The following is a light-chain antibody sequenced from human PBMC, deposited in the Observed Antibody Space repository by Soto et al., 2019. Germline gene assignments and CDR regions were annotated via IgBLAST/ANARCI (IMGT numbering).Light chain of an antibody. CDR3: SSYTSFATPV. CDR1: SSDIGDYNF. V-gene: IGLV2-14*03. J-gene: IGLJ2*01. CDR2: GVS. Sequence: QSALTQPASMSGSPGQSITMSCTGTSSDIGDYNFVSWYQHHPGKAPKLLIFGVSNRPSGVSNRFSGSKSGNTASLTISGLQGEDEADYYCSSYTSFATPVFGGGTKFTVL.